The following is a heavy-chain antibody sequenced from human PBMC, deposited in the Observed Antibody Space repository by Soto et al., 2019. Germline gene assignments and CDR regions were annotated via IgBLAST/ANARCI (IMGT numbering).Heavy chain of an antibody. CDR2: ISASSATI. Sequence: ESGGGLVPPGGSLRLSCAASGFTFSTYAMTWVRQAPGKGPEWISYISASSATIYYADSVKGRFTISRDSAKNSLYLQMNSLSAEDTAVYYCVRVISTYESFDFWGQGTLVTVSS. CDR1: GFTFSTYA. CDR3: VRVISTYESFDF. V-gene: IGHV3-48*01. D-gene: IGHD2-2*01. J-gene: IGHJ4*02.